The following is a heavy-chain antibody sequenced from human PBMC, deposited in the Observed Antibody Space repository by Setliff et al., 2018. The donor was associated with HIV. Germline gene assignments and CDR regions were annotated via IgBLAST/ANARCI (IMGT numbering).Heavy chain of an antibody. Sequence: PSETLSLTCIVSGASISSQYWSWIRQPAGKGLEWIGRVYSSGNTNYNPSFKSRVTMSVDTSKNQLSLNLNSVTAADTAVYYCARQGAGYSYDSSEYYTGNGFDMWGQGTMVTVSS. J-gene: IGHJ3*02. D-gene: IGHD3-22*01. V-gene: IGHV4-4*07. CDR3: ARQGAGYSYDSSEYYTGNGFDM. CDR2: VYSSGNT. CDR1: GASISSQY.